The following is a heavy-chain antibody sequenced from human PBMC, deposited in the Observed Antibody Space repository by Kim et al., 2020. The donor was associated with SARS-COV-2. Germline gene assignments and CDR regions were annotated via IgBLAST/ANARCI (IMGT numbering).Heavy chain of an antibody. J-gene: IGHJ6*02. V-gene: IGHV3-48*03. CDR3: ARDQRFGSYGMDV. CDR1: GFTFSSYE. D-gene: IGHD3-10*01. Sequence: GGSLRLSCAASGFTFSSYEMNWVRQAPGKGLEWVSYISSSANMIFYADSVKGRFAISRDNAKNSLFLEMKSLRAEDTAVYYCARDQRFGSYGMDVWGQGTTVTVSS. CDR2: ISSSANMI.